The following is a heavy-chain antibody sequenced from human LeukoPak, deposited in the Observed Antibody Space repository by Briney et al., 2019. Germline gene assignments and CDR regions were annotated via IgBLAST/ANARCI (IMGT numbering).Heavy chain of an antibody. CDR1: GYSISSGYY. D-gene: IGHD3-22*01. CDR2: IHHSGGT. J-gene: IGHJ2*01. V-gene: IGHV4-38-2*02. CDR3: ARGWYYYDSSGYPPWYFDL. Sequence: SETLSLTCTVSGYSISSGYYWGWLRQSPGKGLELLGSIHHSGGTYYNPSLKSRVTISVDTSKNQFSLNLSSVTAADTAVYYCARGWYYYDSSGYPPWYFDLWGRGTLVTVSS.